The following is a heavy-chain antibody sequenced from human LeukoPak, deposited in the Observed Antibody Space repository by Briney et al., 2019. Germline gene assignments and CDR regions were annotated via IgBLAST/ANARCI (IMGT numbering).Heavy chain of an antibody. CDR3: ARRGTIDSGRPWT. CDR2: MHYSGNT. CDR1: GGSINISDYY. V-gene: IGHV4-39*01. J-gene: IGHJ5*02. D-gene: IGHD1-26*01. Sequence: SETLSLTCTVSGGSINISDYYWGWIRQPPGKGLEWIGCMHYSGNTYYNPSLRSRVTISVGTSENQFSLRVRSVTAADTAVYYCARRGTIDSGRPWTWGQGTLVTVS.